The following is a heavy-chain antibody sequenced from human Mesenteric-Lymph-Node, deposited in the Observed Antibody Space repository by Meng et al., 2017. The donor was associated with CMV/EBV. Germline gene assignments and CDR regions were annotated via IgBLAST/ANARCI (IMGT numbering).Heavy chain of an antibody. V-gene: IGHV3-43D*03. J-gene: IGHJ4*02. CDR3: ARDLGSLAPGWVIKD. CDR2: SNWDGATP. D-gene: IGHD3-22*01. CDR1: GFTFDDYA. Sequence: GESLKISCAVSGFTFDDYAMHWVRQGPGTGLECVSLSNWDGATPYCADSVKGRFTISRDNSKNTLSLQMRGLRLEDTAVYYCARDLGSLAPGWVIKDWGQGTLVTVSS.